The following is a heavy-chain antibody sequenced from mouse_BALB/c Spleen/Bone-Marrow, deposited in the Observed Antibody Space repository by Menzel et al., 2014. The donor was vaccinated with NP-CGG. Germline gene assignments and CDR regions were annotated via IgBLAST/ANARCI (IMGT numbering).Heavy chain of an antibody. CDR1: GYAFSTYW. CDR2: IXPGGGDT. CDR3: ARGARSAMDY. Sequence: VQLQQSGAELVRPESSVKISCKASGYAFSTYWMIWVKQRPGQGLEWIGQIXPGGGDTNYNGKFKGKATLTADKSSSTAYMQLSSLTSEDSAVYFCARGARSAMDYWGQGTSVTVSS. V-gene: IGHV1-80*01. J-gene: IGHJ4*01.